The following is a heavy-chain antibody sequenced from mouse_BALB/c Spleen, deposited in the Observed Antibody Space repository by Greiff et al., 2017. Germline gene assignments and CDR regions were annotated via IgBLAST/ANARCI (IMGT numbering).Heavy chain of an antibody. CDR1: GYSITSDYA. D-gene: IGHD2-14*01. V-gene: IGHV3-2*02. CDR3: ARTEFGVRPAWFAY. CDR2: ISYSGST. J-gene: IGHJ3*01. Sequence: EVQLQQSGPGLVKPSQSLSLTCTVTGYSITSDYAWNWIRQFPGNKLEWMGYISYSGSTSYNPSLKSRISITRDTSKNQFFLQLNSVTTEDTATYYCARTEFGVRPAWFAYWGQGTLVTVSA.